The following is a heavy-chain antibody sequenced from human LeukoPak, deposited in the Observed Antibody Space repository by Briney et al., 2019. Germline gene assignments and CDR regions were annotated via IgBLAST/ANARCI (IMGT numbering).Heavy chain of an antibody. Sequence: TSETLSLTCTVSGGSIRSYYWTCIRQTPGKGLEWIGCVYYSGGTYHNPSLKSRVTMSLDTSKNQFSLKLSSLTAADTAVYYCASTLGELSLYLDYWGQGTLVTVSS. CDR3: ASTLGELSLYLDY. D-gene: IGHD3-16*02. J-gene: IGHJ4*02. CDR1: GGSIRSYY. V-gene: IGHV4-59*01. CDR2: VYYSGGT.